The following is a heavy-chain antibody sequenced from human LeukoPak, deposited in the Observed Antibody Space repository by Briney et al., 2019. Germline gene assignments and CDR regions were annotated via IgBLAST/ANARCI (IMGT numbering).Heavy chain of an antibody. J-gene: IGHJ5*01. CDR2: ISYDGNTQ. V-gene: IGHV3-30*18. CDR1: GFIFSNYA. D-gene: IGHD4-17*01. CDR3: VKPYPTLTTSSVLDT. Sequence: PGRSLRLSCAASGFIFSNYAIHWVRQAPGKGLEWVAAISYDGNTQHYADPVKGRFTISRDNSKSKVYLQIDTLTIEDSAVYYCVKPYPTLTTSSVLDTWGQGTLVTVSS.